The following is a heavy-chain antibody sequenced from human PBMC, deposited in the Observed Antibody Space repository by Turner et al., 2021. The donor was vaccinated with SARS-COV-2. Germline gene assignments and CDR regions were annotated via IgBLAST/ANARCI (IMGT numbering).Heavy chain of an antibody. Sequence: EVQLLESGGRVVQPGGSLRLPCVGSGFRFSDYALGWVRRPPGRGLEWVAGITGSGGNIFYGHSARVRFTVSRDNSKNTLYLQMNSLRAEDTALYYCARRNRETTQKAGSGSPLFYFDYWGQGTLVTVSS. J-gene: IGHJ4*02. CDR3: ARRNRETTQKAGSGSPLFYFDY. CDR2: ITGSGGNI. D-gene: IGHD3-22*01. V-gene: IGHV3-23*01. CDR1: GFRFSDYA.